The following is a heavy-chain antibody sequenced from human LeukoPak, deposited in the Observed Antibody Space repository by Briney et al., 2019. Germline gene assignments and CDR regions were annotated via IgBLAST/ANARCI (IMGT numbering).Heavy chain of an antibody. Sequence: GGSLRLSCAASGFTFSSYDMHWVRQAPGKGLEWVAVISYDGSNKYYADSVKGRFTISRDNSKKTLYLQMNSLRGEDTAVYYCAKEAYDGNGSDFDYWGQGTLVTVSS. V-gene: IGHV3-30*18. J-gene: IGHJ4*02. D-gene: IGHD3-22*01. CDR2: ISYDGSNK. CDR3: AKEAYDGNGSDFDY. CDR1: GFTFSSYD.